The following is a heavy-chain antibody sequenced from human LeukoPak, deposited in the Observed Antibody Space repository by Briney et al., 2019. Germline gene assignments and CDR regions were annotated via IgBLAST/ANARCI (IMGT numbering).Heavy chain of an antibody. V-gene: IGHV4-61*01. D-gene: IGHD3-22*01. Sequence: SETLSLTCAVSGGYVNRGTFFWTWIRKPPGKGLEWIWYISNSGSTNYHPSLKSRVTISSDTSKTQVTLKLTSVTAADTAVYYCARSPSGYRFDSWGQGTLVTVSS. CDR2: ISNSGST. CDR1: GGYVNRGTFF. J-gene: IGHJ4*02. CDR3: ARSPSGYRFDS.